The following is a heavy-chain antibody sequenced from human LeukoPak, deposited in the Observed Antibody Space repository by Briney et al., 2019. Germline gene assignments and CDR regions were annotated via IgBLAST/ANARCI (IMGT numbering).Heavy chain of an antibody. J-gene: IGHJ4*02. CDR2: IYPGDSDT. CDR1: GYIFTSYW. CDR3: ARRRDLYSGSYYPFDY. V-gene: IGHV5-51*01. D-gene: IGHD1-26*01. Sequence: GASLQISCKGSGYIFTSYWIGWVRQLPGKGLEWMGIIYPGDSDTRYSPSFQGQVTISADKSISTAYLQWSSLKASDTAMYYCARRRDLYSGSYYPFDYWGQGTLVTVSS.